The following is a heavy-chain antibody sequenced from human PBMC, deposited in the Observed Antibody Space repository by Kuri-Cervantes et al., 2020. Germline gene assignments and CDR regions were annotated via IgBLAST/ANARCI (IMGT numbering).Heavy chain of an antibody. CDR1: GFTFSSYD. D-gene: IGHD6-19*01. Sequence: GESLKISCGAFGFTFSSYDMHWVRQATGKGLEWVSAIGTAGDTYYPGSVKGRFTISRENAKNSLYLQMNSLRAGDTAVYYCARAVAAPYYYYYMDVWGKGTTVTVSS. CDR2: IGTAGDT. CDR3: ARAVAAPYYYYYMDV. J-gene: IGHJ6*03. V-gene: IGHV3-13*01.